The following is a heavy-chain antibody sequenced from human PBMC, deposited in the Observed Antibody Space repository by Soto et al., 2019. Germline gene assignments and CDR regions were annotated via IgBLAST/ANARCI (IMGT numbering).Heavy chain of an antibody. CDR1: GGSISSYY. V-gene: IGHV4-59*01. CDR3: ARGSSGWYLFDY. D-gene: IGHD6-19*01. CDR2: TYYSGST. J-gene: IGHJ4*02. Sequence: ASETLSLTCTVSGGSISSYYWSWIRQPPGKGLEWIGYTYYSGSTNYNPSLKSRVTISVDTSKNQFSLKLSSVTAADTAVYYCARGSSGWYLFDYWGQGTLVTVSS.